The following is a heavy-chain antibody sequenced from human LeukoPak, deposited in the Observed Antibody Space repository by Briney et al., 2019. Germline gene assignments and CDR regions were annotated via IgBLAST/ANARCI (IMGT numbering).Heavy chain of an antibody. Sequence: GESLRLSCAASRFPFNAYSIHWLRQAPGKGLEWVSSISSSSAYIFYADSVKGRFTISRSNADNSLYLQMNSLRAEDTAVYLCATRKGYYCSETNRYFDRWGQGTLVTVSS. CDR2: ISSSSAYI. CDR3: ATRKGYYCSETNRYFDR. CDR1: RFPFNAYS. J-gene: IGHJ4*03. V-gene: IGHV3-21*01. D-gene: IGHD2-15*01.